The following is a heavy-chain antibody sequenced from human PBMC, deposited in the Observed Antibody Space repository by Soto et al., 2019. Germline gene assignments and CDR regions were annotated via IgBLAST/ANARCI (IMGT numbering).Heavy chain of an antibody. CDR1: GVSLSTGGVG. V-gene: IGHV2-5*02. CDR3: XHMRAAKFDY. CDR2: IYWDDDQ. D-gene: IGHD2-15*01. Sequence: QITLKESGPTLVKPTQTLTLTCNVSGVSLSTGGVGVGWIRQPPGKALEWLALIYWDDDQRSSPSLKSRLTITKDTSKNQVVXTXXXMAPEDTATYXXXHMRAAKFDYWGQGTLVTVSS. J-gene: IGHJ4*02.